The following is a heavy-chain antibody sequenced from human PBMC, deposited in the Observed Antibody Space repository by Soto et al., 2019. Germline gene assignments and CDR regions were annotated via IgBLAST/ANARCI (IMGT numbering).Heavy chain of an antibody. CDR3: AKDAGSGSRGGNWFDL. CDR1: GFTFSSYG. CDR2: ISDDGTKK. Sequence: QVQLVESGGGVVQPGRSLRLSCAASGFTFSSYGMHWVRQAPGKGLEWVTVISDDGTKKDYADSVKGRSTIYRDNSKNTLSLQMNSLRADDTAVYYCAKDAGSGSRGGNWFDLWGQGTLVTVSS. V-gene: IGHV3-30*18. D-gene: IGHD3-10*01. J-gene: IGHJ5*02.